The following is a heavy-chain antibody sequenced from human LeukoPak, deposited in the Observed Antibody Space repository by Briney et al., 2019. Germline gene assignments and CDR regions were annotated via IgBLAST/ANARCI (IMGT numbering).Heavy chain of an antibody. CDR3: ARDRQVERRDALDAFDI. Sequence: SQTLSLTCTVSGGSISSGGYYWSWIRQHPGKGLEWIGYIYYSGSTYYNPSLKSRVTISVDTSKNQFSLKLSSVTAADTAVYYCARDRQVERRDALDAFDIWGQGTMVTVSS. CDR1: GGSISSGGYY. D-gene: IGHD5-24*01. J-gene: IGHJ3*02. V-gene: IGHV4-31*03. CDR2: IYYSGST.